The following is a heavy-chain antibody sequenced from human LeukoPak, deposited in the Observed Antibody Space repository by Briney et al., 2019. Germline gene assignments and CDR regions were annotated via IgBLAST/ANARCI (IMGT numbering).Heavy chain of an antibody. CDR1: GGSISSSSYY. CDR2: IYYSGST. D-gene: IGHD5-12*01. J-gene: IGHJ4*02. Sequence: PSETLSLTCTVSGGSISSSSYYWGWIRQPPGKGLEWIGYIYYSGSTNYNPSLKSRVTISVDTSKNQFSLKLSSVTAADTAVYYCARHSQLHGYSGYDYSYFDYWGQGTLVTVSS. CDR3: ARHSQLHGYSGYDYSYFDY. V-gene: IGHV4-61*05.